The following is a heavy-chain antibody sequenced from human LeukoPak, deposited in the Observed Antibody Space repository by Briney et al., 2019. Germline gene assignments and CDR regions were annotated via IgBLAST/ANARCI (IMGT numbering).Heavy chain of an antibody. J-gene: IGHJ4*02. CDR3: AKLSFAAADFDY. D-gene: IGHD6-13*01. Sequence: GGSLRLSCAVSGFTFSNYAMTWVRQAPGKGMEWVSEITGSGNSTYYADSVKGRFTISRDNSKNTLYLQMNSLRAEDTAVYYCAKLSFAAADFDYWGQGTLVTVSS. V-gene: IGHV3-23*01. CDR2: ITGSGNST. CDR1: GFTFSNYA.